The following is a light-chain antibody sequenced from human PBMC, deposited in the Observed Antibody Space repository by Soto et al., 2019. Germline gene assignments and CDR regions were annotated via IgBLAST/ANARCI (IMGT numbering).Light chain of an antibody. J-gene: IGKJ4*01. CDR1: QSISSY. V-gene: IGKV1-39*01. CDR3: QQCYRTPLT. Sequence: DIKMTQSPSSLSASVGDRVTITCRASQSISSYLNWYQQKPGKAPKLLIYAASSLQSGVPSRFSGSGSGTDFTLTISSLQPEDFATYYCQQCYRTPLTFCGGTMVEIK. CDR2: AAS.